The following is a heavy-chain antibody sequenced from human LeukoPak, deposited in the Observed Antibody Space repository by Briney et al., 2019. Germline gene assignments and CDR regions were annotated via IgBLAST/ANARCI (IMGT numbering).Heavy chain of an antibody. CDR2: INPNSGGT. D-gene: IGHD3-22*01. V-gene: IGHV1-2*06. Sequence: EASVKVSCKASGYTLTGYYMHWVRQAPGQGLEWMGRINPNSGGTNYAQKFQGRVIMTRDTSISTAYMELSRLRSDDTAFYYGARGDYYESSGYFCWGQGTLVTVSS. CDR3: ARGDYYESSGYFC. J-gene: IGHJ4*02. CDR1: GYTLTGYY.